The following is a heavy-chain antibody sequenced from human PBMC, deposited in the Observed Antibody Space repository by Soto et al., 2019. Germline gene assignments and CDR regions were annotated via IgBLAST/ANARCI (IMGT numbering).Heavy chain of an antibody. Sequence: GESLKISCKGSGYTFSKYWIGWVRQTPGKGLEWMGMIYPGDSDARYSPSFEGQVTISRDNAKRSLYLQMMSLTAEDTAIYYCVRGGGGGLFDPWGQGTMVTVSS. J-gene: IGHJ5*02. CDR1: GYTFSKYW. D-gene: IGHD2-15*01. CDR2: IYPGDSDA. V-gene: IGHV5-51*01. CDR3: VRGGGGGLFDP.